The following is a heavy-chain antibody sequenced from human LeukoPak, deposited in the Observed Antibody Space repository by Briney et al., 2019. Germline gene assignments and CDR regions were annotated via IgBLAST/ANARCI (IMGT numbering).Heavy chain of an antibody. CDR3: ARVPCGTCFANWFDP. CDR1: GFTFSSYA. J-gene: IGHJ5*02. D-gene: IGHD2-15*01. CDR2: ISSSGSAI. Sequence: GGSLRLSCAASGFTFSSYAMSWVRQAPGKGLEWVSYISSSGSAINYADSVKGRFTISRDNAKNSLYLQMNSLRAEDTAVYYCARVPCGTCFANWFDPWGQGTLVTVSS. V-gene: IGHV3-48*03.